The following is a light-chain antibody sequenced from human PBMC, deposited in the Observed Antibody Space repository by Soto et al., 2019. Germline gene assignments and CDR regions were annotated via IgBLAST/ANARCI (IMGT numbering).Light chain of an antibody. V-gene: IGKV1-5*03. CDR2: KAS. J-gene: IGKJ1*01. CDR3: QQSYSRPRT. Sequence: DIQMTQSPSTLSASVGDRVTITCRASQSISTWLAWYQQEPGKAPKLLIHKASSLQSGVPSRFSGSGSGTDFTLTISSLQPEDFATYFCQQSYSRPRTFGQGTKVDIK. CDR1: QSISTW.